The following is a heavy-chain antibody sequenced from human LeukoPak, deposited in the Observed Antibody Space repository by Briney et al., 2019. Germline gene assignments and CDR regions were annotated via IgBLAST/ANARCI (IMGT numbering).Heavy chain of an antibody. D-gene: IGHD6-19*01. CDR1: GFTFSSYE. J-gene: IGHJ3*02. V-gene: IGHV3-48*03. CDR2: ISSSGSTI. CDR3: ARDKSVYSSGWSDAFDI. Sequence: GGSLRLSCAASGFTFSSYEVNWVRQAPGKGLEWVSYISSSGSTIYYADSVKGRFTISRDNAKNSLYLQMNSLRAEDTAVYYCARDKSVYSSGWSDAFDIWGQGTMVTVSS.